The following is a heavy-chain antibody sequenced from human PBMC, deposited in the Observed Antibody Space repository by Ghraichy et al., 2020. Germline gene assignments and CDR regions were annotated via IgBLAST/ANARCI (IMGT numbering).Heavy chain of an antibody. CDR3: ARDASLPGYSYGRPLYGMDV. Sequence: GGSLRLSCAASEFTFSSYTMNWVRQAPGKGLEWVSSINYSSRFIFYADSVKGRFTISRDNGKNSLYLQMNSLRVEDTAVYYCARDASLPGYSYGRPLYGMDVWGQGTTVTVSS. CDR2: INYSSRFI. J-gene: IGHJ6*02. D-gene: IGHD5-18*01. V-gene: IGHV3-21*01. CDR1: EFTFSSYT.